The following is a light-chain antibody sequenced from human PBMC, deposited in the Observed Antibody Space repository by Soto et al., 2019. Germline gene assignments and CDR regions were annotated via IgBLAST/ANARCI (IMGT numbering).Light chain of an antibody. Sequence: QSVLTQPPSASGSPGQSVTISCTGTSRDIGHYNYVSWYQQHPGKAPKLLIYEVTKRPSGVPDRFSASKSGNTASLAVSGLQAEDEADYYCSSYAGSNNFVVFGGGTKLTVL. CDR1: SRDIGHYNY. CDR2: EVT. V-gene: IGLV2-8*01. J-gene: IGLJ2*01. CDR3: SSYAGSNNFVV.